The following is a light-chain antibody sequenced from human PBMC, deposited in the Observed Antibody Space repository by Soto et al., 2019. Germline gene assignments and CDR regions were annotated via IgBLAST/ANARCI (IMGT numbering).Light chain of an antibody. CDR2: TND. V-gene: IGLV1-44*01. CDR3: PVLDGRRRGWA. CDR1: SSNIGSSS. Sequence: QSVLTQPPSAAGTPGQRITISCSGSSSNIGSSSVNWYRQFPGTAPNLLIYTNDQRPSGVPDRLSGSKSGTSASLAISGLQSEDQADYYCPVLDGRRRGWALGGRTKVAVL. J-gene: IGLJ3*02.